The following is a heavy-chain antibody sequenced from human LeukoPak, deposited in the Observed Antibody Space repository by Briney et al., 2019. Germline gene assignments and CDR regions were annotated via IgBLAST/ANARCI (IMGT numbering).Heavy chain of an antibody. Sequence: GGSLRLSCAASGFTVSSNYLSWVRQAPGKGLEWVSVIYSGGSTYYADSVKGRFTISRDNSKNTLYLQMNGLRAEDTAVYYCAGSGSYQYFDYWGQGSLVTVSS. CDR3: AGSGSYQYFDY. D-gene: IGHD1-26*01. V-gene: IGHV3-53*01. CDR2: IYSGGST. CDR1: GFTVSSNY. J-gene: IGHJ4*02.